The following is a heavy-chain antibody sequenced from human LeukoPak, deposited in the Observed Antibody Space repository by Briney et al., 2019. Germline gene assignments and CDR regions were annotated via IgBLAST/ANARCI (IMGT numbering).Heavy chain of an antibody. Sequence: GSLRLSCAASGFTFSSYGMHWVRQAPGKGLECVAVIWYDGSNEYYADSVKGCFTISRDNSKNTLYLQMNSLRAEDTAVYYCARGPGLAAAGNCFDYWGQGTLVTVSS. V-gene: IGHV3-33*01. J-gene: IGHJ4*02. CDR1: GFTFSSYG. CDR3: ARGPGLAAAGNCFDY. CDR2: IWYDGSNE. D-gene: IGHD6-13*01.